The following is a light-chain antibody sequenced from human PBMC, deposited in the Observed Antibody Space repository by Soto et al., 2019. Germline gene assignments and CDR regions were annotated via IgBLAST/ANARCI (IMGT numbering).Light chain of an antibody. V-gene: IGKV1-9*01. CDR2: ATS. Sequence: IPLTQSPSSLSASVGDRVTITCRASQGISSYLAWYQQKPGKAPKLLIYATSTLQSGVSSRFSGSGSGTDFTLTISSLQPEDFATYFCQQLRSYPLTFGPGTKVELK. CDR3: QQLRSYPLT. CDR1: QGISSY. J-gene: IGKJ3*01.